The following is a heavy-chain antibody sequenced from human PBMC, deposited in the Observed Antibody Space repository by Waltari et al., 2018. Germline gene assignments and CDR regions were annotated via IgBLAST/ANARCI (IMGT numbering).Heavy chain of an antibody. Sequence: QVQLVESGGGVVQPGRSLRLSCAASGFTFSSYGMHWVRQAPGKGLEWVAVISYDGSNKYYADSVKGRFTISRDNSKNTLYLQMNSLRAEDTAVYYCAKQHYSSGWYYYYYYMDVWGKGTTVTVSS. CDR1: GFTFSSYG. J-gene: IGHJ6*03. D-gene: IGHD6-19*01. CDR3: AKQHYSSGWYYYYYYMDV. V-gene: IGHV3-30*18. CDR2: ISYDGSNK.